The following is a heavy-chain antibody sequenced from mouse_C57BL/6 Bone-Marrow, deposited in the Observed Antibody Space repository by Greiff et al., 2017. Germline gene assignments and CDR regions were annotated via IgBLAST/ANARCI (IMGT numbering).Heavy chain of an antibody. V-gene: IGHV1-55*01. D-gene: IGHD2-3*01. CDR2: IYPGSGST. CDR1: GYTFTSYW. Sequence: QVQLQQPGAELVKPGASVKMSCKASGYTFTSYWITWVKQRPGQGLEWIGDIYPGSGSTNYNEKFKSKATLTVDTSSSTAYMQLSSLTSEDSAVYYCARTSMIRYYFDYWGQGTTLTVSS. CDR3: ARTSMIRYYFDY. J-gene: IGHJ2*01.